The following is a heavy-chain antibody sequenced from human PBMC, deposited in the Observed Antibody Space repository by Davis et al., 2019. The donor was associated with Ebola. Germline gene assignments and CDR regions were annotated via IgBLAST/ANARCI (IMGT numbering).Heavy chain of an antibody. Sequence: GESLKISCKASGYSSTIYWIAWVRHMPGKGLEWMGFIYPGDSDTAYSPSFQGQVTFSADKSISTAYLQWSSLKASDTAMYYCATRSAYTLDSWGQGTLVTVSS. CDR2: IYPGDSDT. D-gene: IGHD3-3*01. CDR3: ATRSAYTLDS. CDR1: GYSSTIYW. J-gene: IGHJ4*02. V-gene: IGHV5-51*01.